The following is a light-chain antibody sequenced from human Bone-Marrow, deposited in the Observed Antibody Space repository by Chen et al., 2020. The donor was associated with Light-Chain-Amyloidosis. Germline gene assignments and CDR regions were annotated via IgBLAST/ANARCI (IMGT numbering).Light chain of an antibody. Sequence: DIVLTQSPGTLALSPGERATLSCRASQCFSSSFLGWYQQKPGQAPRLLIYGASRRASGIPDRFSGSGSGTDFTLTITRLEPEDFALYYCHQYGTSPDTFGQGTRLEIK. V-gene: IGKV3-20*01. CDR1: QCFSSSF. J-gene: IGKJ5*01. CDR2: GAS. CDR3: HQYGTSPDT.